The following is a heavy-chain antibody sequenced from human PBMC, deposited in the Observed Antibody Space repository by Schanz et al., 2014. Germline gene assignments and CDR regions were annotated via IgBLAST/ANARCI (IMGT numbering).Heavy chain of an antibody. CDR1: GFTFRDYY. D-gene: IGHD6-13*01. V-gene: IGHV3-11*06. CDR3: ARVRRRIATPSTPSFRNYYYYAMDV. Sequence: VQLVESGGGLVQPGRSLRLSCTASGFTFRDYYMSWIRQAPGKGLEWVSDISSGSSYANYADSVKGRFTISRDNSKNTLYLQMNSLRAEDTSVYFCARVRRRIATPSTPSFRNYYYYAMDVWGQGTTVTVSS. CDR2: ISSGSSYA. J-gene: IGHJ6*02.